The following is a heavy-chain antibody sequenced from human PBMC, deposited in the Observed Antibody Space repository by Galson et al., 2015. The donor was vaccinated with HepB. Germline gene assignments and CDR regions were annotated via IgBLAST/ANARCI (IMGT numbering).Heavy chain of an antibody. CDR3: ARDVYGAEEY. J-gene: IGHJ4*02. V-gene: IGHV3-7*03. CDR2: VMADGGER. D-gene: IGHD4-17*01. Sequence: SLRLSCAASGFTFSNYGMSWVRQAPGEGLEWVASVMADGGERYYVDSVKGRFTISRDNSKNSLHLQMNGLRADDTAVYHCARDVYGAEEYWGQGTLVTVSS. CDR1: GFTFSNYG.